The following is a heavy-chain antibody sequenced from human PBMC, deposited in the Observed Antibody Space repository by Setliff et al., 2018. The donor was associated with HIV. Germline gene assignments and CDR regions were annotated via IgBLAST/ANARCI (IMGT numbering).Heavy chain of an antibody. CDR2: INPNSAGT. Sequence: ASVKVSCKASGYTFTGHYIHWVRQAPGQGLEWMGRINPNSAGTNYAQKFQGRVTMTRDTSISTAYMELSRLRLDDTAVYYCARDPTTVMDYFDYWGQGTLVTVSS. J-gene: IGHJ4*02. D-gene: IGHD4-17*01. CDR3: ARDPTTVMDYFDY. CDR1: GYTFTGHY. V-gene: IGHV1-2*06.